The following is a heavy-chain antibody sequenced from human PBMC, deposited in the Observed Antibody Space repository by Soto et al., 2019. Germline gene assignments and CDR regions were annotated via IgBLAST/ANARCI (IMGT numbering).Heavy chain of an antibody. CDR2: IYPGDSDT. V-gene: IGHV5-51*01. D-gene: IGHD2-2*01. J-gene: IGHJ5*02. Sequence: WVRQMPGKGLEWMGIIYPGDSDTRYSPSFQGQVTISADKSISTAHLQWSSLKASDTAMYYCARGDIVVVPAAIHWFDPWGQGTLVTVSS. CDR3: ARGDIVVVPAAIHWFDP.